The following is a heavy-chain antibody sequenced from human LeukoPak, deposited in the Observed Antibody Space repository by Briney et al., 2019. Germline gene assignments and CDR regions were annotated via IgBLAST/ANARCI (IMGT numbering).Heavy chain of an antibody. Sequence: GGSLRLSCAASGYTFSYYGMHWVRQAPGKGLEWVAFIRYDETKIFYGDSVEGRFTISRDNSKNTVYLQMNSLRTEDTAVYYCAKAHLPNAYSGTYYCDYWGQGTLVTVSS. D-gene: IGHD1-26*01. CDR2: IRYDETKI. J-gene: IGHJ4*02. CDR1: GYTFSYYG. V-gene: IGHV3-30*02. CDR3: AKAHLPNAYSGTYYCDY.